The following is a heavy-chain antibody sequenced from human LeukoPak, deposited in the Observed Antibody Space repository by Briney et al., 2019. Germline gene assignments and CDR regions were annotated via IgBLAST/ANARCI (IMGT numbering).Heavy chain of an antibody. V-gene: IGHV4-34*01. CDR1: GGSFSGYY. CDR3: ARAIGTY. J-gene: IGHJ4*02. CDR2: INRSVST. Sequence: SETLSLTCALYGGSFSGYYWSWIRQPPGQGLGWIGEINRSVSTNYNPSPKTRVTISVDKSKNQFSLKLSSVTAADAAVYYGARAIGTYWGQGTLVTVSS.